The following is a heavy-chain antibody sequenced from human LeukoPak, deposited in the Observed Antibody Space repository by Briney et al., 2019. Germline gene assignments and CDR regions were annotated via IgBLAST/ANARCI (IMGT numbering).Heavy chain of an antibody. CDR1: GYIFTSYV. D-gene: IGHD3-22*01. Sequence: ASVKVSCKASGYIFTSYVLHWVRQAPGQGLEWMGWINTNTGNPTYAQGFTGRFVFSLDTSVSTAYLQISSLKADDTAMYYCARGDYETHGYQTRWGQGTLVTVSS. J-gene: IGHJ4*02. V-gene: IGHV7-4-1*02. CDR2: INTNTGNP. CDR3: ARGDYETHGYQTR.